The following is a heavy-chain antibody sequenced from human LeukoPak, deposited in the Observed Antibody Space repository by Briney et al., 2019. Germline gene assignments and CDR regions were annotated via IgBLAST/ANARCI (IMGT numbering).Heavy chain of an antibody. V-gene: IGHV1-46*01. CDR2: INPSGGIT. D-gene: IGHD6-13*01. Sequence: ASVKVSCKASGYTFTSYGISWVRQSPGQGLKWMGIINPSGGITIYAQKFQGRVTITRDPSTSPVYLELSSLRSGDTGVYYYARGGSSWPADWGQGTLVTVSS. CDR1: GYTFTSYG. CDR3: ARGGSSWPAD. J-gene: IGHJ4*02.